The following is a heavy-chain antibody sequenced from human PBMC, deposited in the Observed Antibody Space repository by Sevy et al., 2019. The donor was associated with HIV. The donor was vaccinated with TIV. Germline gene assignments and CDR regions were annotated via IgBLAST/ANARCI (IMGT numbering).Heavy chain of an antibody. J-gene: IGHJ4*02. CDR2: IIPILGTT. V-gene: IGHV1-69*13. CDR3: ARGGGNGWYYFDY. CDR1: GGIFRTYG. Sequence: SVKVSCKASGGIFRTYGISWVRQAPGQGPEWVGGIIPILGTTNYAQKFQGRVTISADEYTKTVHMELSSLRSEDTGVYYCARGGGNGWYYFDYWGQETLVTVSS. D-gene: IGHD6-19*01.